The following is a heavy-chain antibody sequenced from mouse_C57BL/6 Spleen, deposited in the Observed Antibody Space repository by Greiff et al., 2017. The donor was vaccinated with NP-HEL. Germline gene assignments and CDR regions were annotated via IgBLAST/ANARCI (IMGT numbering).Heavy chain of an antibody. V-gene: IGHV1-82*01. J-gene: IGHJ2*01. CDR3: ARYPHYYGSNYFDY. CDR1: GYAFSSSW. D-gene: IGHD1-1*01. Sequence: VKLQESGPELVKPGASVEISCKASGYAFSSSWMNWVKQRPGKGLEWIGRIYPGDGDTNYNGKFKGKATLTADKSSSTAYMQLSSLTSEDSAVDFCARYPHYYGSNYFDYWGQGTTLTVSS. CDR2: IYPGDGDT.